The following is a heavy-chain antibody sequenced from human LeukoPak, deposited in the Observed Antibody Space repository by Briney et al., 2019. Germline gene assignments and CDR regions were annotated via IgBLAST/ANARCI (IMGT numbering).Heavy chain of an antibody. Sequence: GGSLRLSCAASGFTFSSYAMHWVRQAPGKGLEWVAVISYDGSNKYYADSVKGRFTISRDNSKSTLFLQMNSLRAEDTAVYYCAKSSYYDSSGYYREYYFDYWGQGTLVTVSS. CDR2: ISYDGSNK. V-gene: IGHV3-30-3*02. J-gene: IGHJ4*02. CDR1: GFTFSSYA. CDR3: AKSSYYDSSGYYREYYFDY. D-gene: IGHD3-22*01.